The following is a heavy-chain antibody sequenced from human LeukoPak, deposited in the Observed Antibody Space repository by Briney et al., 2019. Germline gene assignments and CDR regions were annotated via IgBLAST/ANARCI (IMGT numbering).Heavy chain of an antibody. CDR2: IYFSGNT. D-gene: IGHD1-26*01. J-gene: IGHJ4*02. V-gene: IGHV4-59*08. Sequence: SETLSLTCTVSNGSISNYYWGWIRQPPGKELEWIGYIYFSGNTNYNPSLKSRVTMSVDTSKNQFALSLSSVTVADTAVYYCARRKSGTYGSWIDYWGQGTVVTVSS. CDR1: NGSISNYY. CDR3: ARRKSGTYGSWIDY.